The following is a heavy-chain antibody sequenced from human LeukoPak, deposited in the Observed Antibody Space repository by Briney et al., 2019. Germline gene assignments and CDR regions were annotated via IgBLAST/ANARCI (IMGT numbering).Heavy chain of an antibody. D-gene: IGHD6-13*01. J-gene: IGHJ5*02. CDR2: LNPSGGST. CDR1: GYTFTSYY. CDR3: ARRRAAACTLEWFDP. Sequence: ASVKVSGKASGYTFTSYYMHWVRQAPGQGLEWMGILNPSGGSTSYAQKLQGRVTMTTDTSTSTAYMELRSLRSDDTAVYYCARRRAAACTLEWFDPWGQGTLVTVSS. V-gene: IGHV1-46*01.